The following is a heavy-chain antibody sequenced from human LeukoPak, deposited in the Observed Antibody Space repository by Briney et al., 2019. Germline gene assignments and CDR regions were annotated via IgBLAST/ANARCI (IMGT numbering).Heavy chain of an antibody. CDR2: ISGSGGNT. Sequence: GGSLRLSCAASGFTFSSYAMNWVRQAPGKGLEWVSVISGSGGNTYSADSVRGRFTLSRDNSKNTLYLQMNSLRAEDTAVYYCAAAHGSGSYYENWFDPWGQGTLVTVSS. CDR1: GFTFSSYA. V-gene: IGHV3-23*01. D-gene: IGHD3-10*01. CDR3: AAAHGSGSYYENWFDP. J-gene: IGHJ5*02.